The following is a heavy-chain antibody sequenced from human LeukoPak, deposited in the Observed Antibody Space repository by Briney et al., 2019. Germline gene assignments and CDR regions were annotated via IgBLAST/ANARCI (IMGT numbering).Heavy chain of an antibody. V-gene: IGHV4-39*07. CDR2: IYHSGST. D-gene: IGHD6-13*01. J-gene: IGHJ5*02. Sequence: PSETLSLTCTVSGGSISSSSYYWGWIRQPPGKGLEGIGRIYHSGSTYYYPSLKSRVTISVDTSKNQFSLKLSSVTAADTAVYYCASSYSSSWYWFDPWGQGTLVTVSS. CDR3: ASSYSSSWYWFDP. CDR1: GGSISSSSYY.